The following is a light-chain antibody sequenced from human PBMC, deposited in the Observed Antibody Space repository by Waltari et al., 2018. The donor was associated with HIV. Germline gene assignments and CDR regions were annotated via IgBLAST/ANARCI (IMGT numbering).Light chain of an antibody. J-gene: IGLJ3*02. Sequence: QSALTQPASVSGSPGQSIAISCSGTSSDFSDYNYVSWYQQHPGKAPKLMLYEVSNRPSGVPARFSGSKAGNTASLTISGLQAEDEADYYCSSYTTTFTWVFGGGTKLTVL. CDR3: SSYTTTFTWV. V-gene: IGLV2-14*01. CDR2: EVS. CDR1: SSDFSDYNY.